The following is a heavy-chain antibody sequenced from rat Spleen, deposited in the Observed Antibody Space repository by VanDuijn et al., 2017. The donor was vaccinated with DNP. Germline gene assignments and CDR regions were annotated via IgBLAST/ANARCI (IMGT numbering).Heavy chain of an antibody. CDR3: AKHDGTEGIDFDY. J-gene: IGHJ2*01. V-gene: IGHV5-31*01. D-gene: IGHD1-11*01. CDR1: GFIFSNYW. CDR2: ISYDGSGT. Sequence: EVQLVESGGGLVQPGRSLKLSCVASGFIFSNYWMTWIRQAPGKGLEWVASISYDGSGTSFRDSVKGRFTISRDNAKSSLSLQMDSLRSEDTATYYCAKHDGTEGIDFDYWGQGVMVTVSS.